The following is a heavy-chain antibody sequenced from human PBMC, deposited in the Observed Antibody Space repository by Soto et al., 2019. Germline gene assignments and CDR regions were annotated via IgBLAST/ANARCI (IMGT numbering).Heavy chain of an antibody. CDR2: INPNSGGT. Sequence: GASVKVSCKASRYTFTGDYMQWVRQAPGQGLEWMGWINPNSGGTNYAQKFQGRVTMTRDTSISTAYMELSRLRSDDTAVYYCARDVIAPPNYFDPWGQGTLVTVSS. J-gene: IGHJ5*02. CDR3: ARDVIAPPNYFDP. D-gene: IGHD4-4*01. CDR1: RYTFTGDY. V-gene: IGHV1-2*02.